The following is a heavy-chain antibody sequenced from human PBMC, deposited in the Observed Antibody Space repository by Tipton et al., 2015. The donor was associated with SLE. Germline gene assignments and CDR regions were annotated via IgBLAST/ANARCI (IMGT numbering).Heavy chain of an antibody. CDR3: AGLAVAGHYFDY. CDR1: GGSISSGGYS. D-gene: IGHD6-19*01. CDR2: IYHSGST. J-gene: IGHJ4*02. V-gene: IGHV4-30-2*01. Sequence: TLSLTCAVSGGSISSGGYSWSWIRQPPGKGLEWIGYIYHSGSTYYNPSLKSRVTISVDRSKNQFSLKLSSVTAADTAVYYCAGLAVAGHYFDYWGQGTLVTVSS.